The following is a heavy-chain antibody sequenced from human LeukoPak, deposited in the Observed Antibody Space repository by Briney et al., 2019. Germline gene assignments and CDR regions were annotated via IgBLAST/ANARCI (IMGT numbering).Heavy chain of an antibody. V-gene: IGHV3-23*01. J-gene: IGHJ4*02. CDR2: ISPSGDIK. CDR3: AKDDAWLQYND. D-gene: IGHD5-24*01. Sequence: GGSLRLSCVASGFTFSRHGMNWVRQALGKGLEWVSGISPSGDIKYYVDSVKGRFTVSRDNSKNTLYLQINSLRDEDTAVYYCAKDDAWLQYNDWGQGTLVTVSS. CDR1: GFTFSRHG.